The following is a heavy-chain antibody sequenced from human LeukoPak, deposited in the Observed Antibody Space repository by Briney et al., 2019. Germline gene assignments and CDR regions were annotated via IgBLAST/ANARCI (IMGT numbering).Heavy chain of an antibody. J-gene: IGHJ4*02. D-gene: IGHD2-2*01. Sequence: GGSLRLSCAASGFTFDDYAMHWVRQAPGKGLEWVSGISWNSGSIGYADSVKGRFTISRDNAKNSLYLQMNSLRAEDTAVYYCARDLYCSSTSCYDATFDYWGQGTLVTVSS. V-gene: IGHV3-9*01. CDR3: ARDLYCSSTSCYDATFDY. CDR2: ISWNSGSI. CDR1: GFTFDDYA.